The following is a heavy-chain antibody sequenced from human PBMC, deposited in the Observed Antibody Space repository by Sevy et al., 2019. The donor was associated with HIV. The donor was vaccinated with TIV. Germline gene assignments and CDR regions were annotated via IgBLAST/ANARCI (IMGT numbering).Heavy chain of an antibody. V-gene: IGHV3-48*02. J-gene: IGHJ4*02. CDR1: GFTFSSYS. D-gene: IGHD2-15*01. CDR3: ATREGGYCSGGSCHVDY. CDR2: ISSSSSTI. Sequence: GGSLRLSCAASGFTFSSYSMNWVRQAPGKGLEWVSYISSSSSTIYYADSVKGRFTISRDNAKNSLYLQMNSLRDEDTAVHYCATREGGYCSGGSCHVDYWGQGTLVTVSS.